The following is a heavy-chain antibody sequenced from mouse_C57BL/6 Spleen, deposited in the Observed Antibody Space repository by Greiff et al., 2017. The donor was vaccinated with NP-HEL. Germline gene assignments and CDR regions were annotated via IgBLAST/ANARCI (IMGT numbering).Heavy chain of an antibody. V-gene: IGHV1-52*01. J-gene: IGHJ2*01. Sequence: QVQLKQPGAELVRPGSSVKLSCKASGYTFTSYWMHWVKQRPIQGLEWIGNIDPSDSETHYNQKFKDKATLTVDKSSSTAYMQLSSLTSEDSAVYYCARSYDYYAFDYWGQGTTLTVSS. CDR2: IDPSDSET. CDR3: ARSYDYYAFDY. D-gene: IGHD1-1*01. CDR1: GYTFTSYW.